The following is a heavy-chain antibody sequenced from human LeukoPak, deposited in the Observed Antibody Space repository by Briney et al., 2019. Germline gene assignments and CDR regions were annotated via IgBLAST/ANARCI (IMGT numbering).Heavy chain of an antibody. CDR3: AREACNGNSCYLLDY. CDR1: GFTFSTYD. V-gene: IGHV3-13*01. D-gene: IGHD2-15*01. CDR2: ITSAGDR. Sequence: QPGGSLRLSCAASGFTFSTYDMHWVRQATGKGLEWVSTITSAGDRYYPGSVKGRFTISRENAKNSLYLQMDSLRAGDTAVYYCAREACNGNSCYLLDYWGQGTLVTVSS. J-gene: IGHJ4*02.